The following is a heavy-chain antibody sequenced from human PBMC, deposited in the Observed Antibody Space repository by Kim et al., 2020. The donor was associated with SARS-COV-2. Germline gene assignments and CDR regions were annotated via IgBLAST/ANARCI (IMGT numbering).Heavy chain of an antibody. D-gene: IGHD3-3*01. CDR1: GYTFTSYG. V-gene: IGHV1-18*04. CDR2: ISAYNGNT. J-gene: IGHJ6*02. Sequence: ASVKVSCKASGYTFTSYGISWVRQAPGQGLEWMGWISAYNGNTNYAQKLQGRVTMTTDTSTSTAYMELRSLRSDDTTVYYCARWRVGGTIWTPESSYYYYGMDVWGQGTTVTVSS. CDR3: ARWRVGGTIWTPESSYYYYGMDV.